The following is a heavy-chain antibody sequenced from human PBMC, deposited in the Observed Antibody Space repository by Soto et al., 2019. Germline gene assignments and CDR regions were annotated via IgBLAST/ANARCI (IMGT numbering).Heavy chain of an antibody. Sequence: SETLSLTCAVYGGSFSGYYWSWIRQPPGKGLEWIGEINHSGSTNYNPSLKSRVTISVDTSKTQFSLRLSSVTAADTAVYYCASLRGNEGYWGQGTLVTVSS. J-gene: IGHJ4*02. CDR2: INHSGST. CDR1: GGSFSGYY. CDR3: ASLRGNEGY. V-gene: IGHV4-34*01. D-gene: IGHD2-8*01.